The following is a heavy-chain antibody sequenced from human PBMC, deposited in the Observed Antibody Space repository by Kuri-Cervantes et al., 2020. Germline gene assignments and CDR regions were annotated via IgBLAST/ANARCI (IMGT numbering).Heavy chain of an antibody. CDR2: INTNSGET. CDR1: GYIFFTYG. D-gene: IGHD6-13*01. CDR3: ARESGAAPGMVF. J-gene: IGHJ4*02. V-gene: IGHV1-18*01. Sequence: ASVKVSCKTSGYIFFTYGVSWVRQAPGQGLEWMGWINTNSGETSYAQKFHDRVIMTTDIPTSTVYMELRNLRSDDTAVYYCARESGAAPGMVFWGQGTLVTVSS.